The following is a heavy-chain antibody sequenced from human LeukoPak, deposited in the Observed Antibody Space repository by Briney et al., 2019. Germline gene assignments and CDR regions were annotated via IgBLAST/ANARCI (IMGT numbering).Heavy chain of an antibody. D-gene: IGHD1-26*01. CDR1: GFTFSSYG. J-gene: IGHJ6*02. CDR2: ISYDGSNK. CDR3: AKDREHYYYGMDV. V-gene: IGHV3-30*18. Sequence: GGSLRLSCAASGFTFSSYGMHWVRQAPGKGLEWVAVISYDGSNKYYADSVKGRFTISRDNSKNTLYLQMNSLRAEDTAVYYCAKDREHYYYGMDVWGQGTTVTVSS.